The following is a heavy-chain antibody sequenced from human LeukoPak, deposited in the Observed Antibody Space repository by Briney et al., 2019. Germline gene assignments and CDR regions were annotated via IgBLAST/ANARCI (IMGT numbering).Heavy chain of an antibody. CDR3: ARGSRHWENFDY. V-gene: IGHV4-31*03. Sequence: SQTLSLTCTVSGGSISSGGYYWRWIPQHPGKGLEWIGYFYYSGSTYYNPSLKSRLTISVDTSTNQFSLKLSSVTAADTAVYYCARGSRHWENFDYWGQGNLVTVSS. D-gene: IGHD1-26*01. CDR1: GGSISSGGYY. CDR2: FYYSGST. J-gene: IGHJ4*02.